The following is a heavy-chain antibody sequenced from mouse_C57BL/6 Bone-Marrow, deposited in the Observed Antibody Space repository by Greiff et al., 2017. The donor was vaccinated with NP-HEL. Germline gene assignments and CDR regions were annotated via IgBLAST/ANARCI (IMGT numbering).Heavy chain of an antibody. V-gene: IGHV5-17*01. CDR2: ISSGSSTI. Sequence: EVKLVESGGGLVKPGGSLKLSCAASGFTFSDYGMHWVRQAPEKGLEWVAYISSGSSTIYYADTVKGRFTISRDNAKNTLFLQMTSLRSEDTAMYYCARQGGYDYDGGYWGQGTSVTVSS. J-gene: IGHJ4*01. D-gene: IGHD2-4*01. CDR1: GFTFSDYG. CDR3: ARQGGYDYDGGY.